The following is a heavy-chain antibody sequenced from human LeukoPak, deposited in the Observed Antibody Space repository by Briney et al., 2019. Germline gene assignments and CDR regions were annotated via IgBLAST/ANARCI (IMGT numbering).Heavy chain of an antibody. V-gene: IGHV4-30-2*01. Sequence: SETLSLTCTVSGGSISSGGYYWSWIRQPPGKGLEWIGYIFHTGNTYYNPSLKSRVTISVDTSKNQFSLKLSSVTAADTAVYYCAKGDSSSPGMFDYWGQGTLVTVSS. D-gene: IGHD6-13*01. CDR1: GGSISSGGYY. CDR2: IFHTGNT. J-gene: IGHJ4*02. CDR3: AKGDSSSPGMFDY.